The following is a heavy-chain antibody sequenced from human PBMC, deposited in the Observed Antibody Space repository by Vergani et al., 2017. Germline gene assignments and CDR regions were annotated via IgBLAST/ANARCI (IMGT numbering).Heavy chain of an antibody. D-gene: IGHD6-13*01. V-gene: IGHV1-69*10. CDR2: IITILGIA. CDR3: ARGLAAAGLNYFDY. Sequence: QVQLVQSGAEVKKPGASVKVSCKASGYTFTSYGISWVRQAPGQGLEWMGLIITILGIANYAQKFQGRVPITADKYTRTAYMPLSSLRAEAPAVYYCARGLAAAGLNYFDYWGQGTLVTVSS. CDR1: GYTFTSYG. J-gene: IGHJ4*02.